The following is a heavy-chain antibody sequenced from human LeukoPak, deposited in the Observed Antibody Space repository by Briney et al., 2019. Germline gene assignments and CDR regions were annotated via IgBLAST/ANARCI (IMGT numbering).Heavy chain of an antibody. CDR2: SYYSGST. J-gene: IGHJ4*02. CDR1: GGSISSYY. D-gene: IGHD6-13*01. CDR3: AREGRGAAAGMDY. Sequence: SETLSLTCTVSGGSISSYYWSWIRQPPGKGLEGIGYSYYSGSTNYNPSLKTRDHIPVHTSKNQFSLNLSSVTAADTAVYYCAREGRGAAAGMDYWGQGTLVTVSS. V-gene: IGHV4-59*01.